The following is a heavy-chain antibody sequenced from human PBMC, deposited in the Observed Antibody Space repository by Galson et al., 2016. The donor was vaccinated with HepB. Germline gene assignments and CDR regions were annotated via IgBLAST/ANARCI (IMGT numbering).Heavy chain of an antibody. CDR2: ISGSGGST. CDR3: ARGRGYSGYASYYGMDV. D-gene: IGHD5-12*01. Sequence: SLRLSCAASKFTFRNYAMSWVRQAPGKGLEWVSGISGSGGSTNYGDSVRGRFTISRDNSKNTLYLQMNSLRAEDTALYYCARGRGYSGYASYYGMDVWGQGTTVTVSS. CDR1: KFTFRNYA. V-gene: IGHV3-23*01. J-gene: IGHJ6*02.